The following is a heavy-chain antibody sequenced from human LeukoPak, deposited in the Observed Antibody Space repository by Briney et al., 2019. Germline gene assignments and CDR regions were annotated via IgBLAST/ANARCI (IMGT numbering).Heavy chain of an antibody. CDR3: VKDPGSGWYVLY. Sequence: GGSLRLSCAASGFTFSTYAMGWVRQAPGVGLGLVSAISGSGYSTYYADSVKGRFPISRENSRDKLFLQMNSLRVEDTAVYYCVKDPGSGWYVLYWGQGTLVPVSS. V-gene: IGHV3-23*01. D-gene: IGHD6-19*01. J-gene: IGHJ4*02. CDR2: ISGSGYST. CDR1: GFTFSTYA.